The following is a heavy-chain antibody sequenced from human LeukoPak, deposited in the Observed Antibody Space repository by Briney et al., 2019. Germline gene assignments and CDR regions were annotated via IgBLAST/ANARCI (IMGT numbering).Heavy chain of an antibody. V-gene: IGHV3-74*01. CDR3: AILTGTTEVP. D-gene: IGHD1-7*01. CDR2: INTDGSST. Sequence: GGSLRLSCTASGFTFSSYWMHWVRQAPGKGLVWVSRINTDGSSTSYADSVKGRFTISRDNVKNTLYLQMNSLRAEDTAVYYCAILTGTTEVPWGQGTLVTVSS. CDR1: GFTFSSYW. J-gene: IGHJ5*02.